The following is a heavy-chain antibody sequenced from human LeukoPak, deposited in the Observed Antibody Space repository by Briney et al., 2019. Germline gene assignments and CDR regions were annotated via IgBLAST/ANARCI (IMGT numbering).Heavy chain of an antibody. V-gene: IGHV4-38-2*02. CDR3: ARDSSTYYYYYMDV. Sequence: SETLSLTCTVSGYSISSGYFWGWIRQPPGKGLEWIGNMYHSGTTYYNPSLKSRVTISVDTSKNQFSLKLSSVTAADTAVYYCARDSSTYYYYYMDVWGKGTTVTVSS. CDR2: MYHSGTT. J-gene: IGHJ6*03. CDR1: GYSISSGYF.